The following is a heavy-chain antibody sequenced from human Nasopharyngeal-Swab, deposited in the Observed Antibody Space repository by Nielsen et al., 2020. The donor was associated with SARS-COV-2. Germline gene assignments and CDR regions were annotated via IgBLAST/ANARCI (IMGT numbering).Heavy chain of an antibody. CDR2: INTNTGNP. J-gene: IGHJ5*02. D-gene: IGHD3-3*01. CDR3: ARDRVEVITIFGVVITNWFDP. Sequence: ASVKVSCKASGYTFTSYAMNWVRQAPGQGLEWMGWINTNTGNPTYAQGFTGRFVFSLDTSVSTAYLQISNLKAEDTAVYYCARDRVEVITIFGVVITNWFDPWGQGTLVTVSS. V-gene: IGHV7-4-1*02. CDR1: GYTFTSYA.